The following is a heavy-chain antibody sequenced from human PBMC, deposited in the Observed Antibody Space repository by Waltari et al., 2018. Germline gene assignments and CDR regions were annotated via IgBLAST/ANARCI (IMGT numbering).Heavy chain of an antibody. V-gene: IGHV3-21*01. Sequence: EVQLVESGGGLVKPGGSLRLSCAASGFTFSSYSMNWVRQAPGKGLEWVSAISSSGSYIYYADSVKGRFTISRDNAKNSLYLQMNSLRAEDTAVYYCARDSRDWGGVNYWGQGTLVTVSS. CDR1: GFTFSSYS. D-gene: IGHD3-16*01. CDR2: ISSSGSYI. CDR3: ARDSRDWGGVNY. J-gene: IGHJ4*02.